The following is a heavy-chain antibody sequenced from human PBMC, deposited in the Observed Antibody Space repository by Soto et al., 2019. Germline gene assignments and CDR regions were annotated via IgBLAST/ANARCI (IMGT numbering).Heavy chain of an antibody. V-gene: IGHV1-69*01. CDR1: GGTFSSYA. D-gene: IGHD2-2*01. J-gene: IGHJ6*02. CDR2: IIPISGTA. Sequence: QVQLVQSGAEVKKPGSSVKVSCKASGGTFSSYAISWVRQAPGQGLEWMGGIIPISGTANYAQKFQGRVTLTAYESTSTVYMELSSLRSEETAVYFCARSQGSSTSLEIYYYYYYGMDVWGQGTTVTVSS. CDR3: ARSQGSSTSLEIYYYYYYGMDV.